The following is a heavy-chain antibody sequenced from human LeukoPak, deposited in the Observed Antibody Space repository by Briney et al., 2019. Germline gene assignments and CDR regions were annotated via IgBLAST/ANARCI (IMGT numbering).Heavy chain of an antibody. CDR2: IYYTGST. CDR1: GGSISNYY. J-gene: IGHJ4*02. Sequence: PSETLSLTCAVSGGSISNYYWSWIRQPPGKGLEWIGYIYYTGSTNYNPSLKSRVTMSVDTSKNQFSLKLSSVTAADTAVYYCARGPPPDFDCWGQGTLVTVSS. CDR3: ARGPPPDFDC. V-gene: IGHV4-59*12.